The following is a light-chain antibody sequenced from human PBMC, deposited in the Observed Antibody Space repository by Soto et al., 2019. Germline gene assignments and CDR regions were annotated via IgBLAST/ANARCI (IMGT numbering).Light chain of an antibody. V-gene: IGKV1-39*01. CDR2: VAS. CDR3: QQSYGTLIT. J-gene: IGKJ5*01. Sequence: VQMTQSPSSLSASVGDRVTITCRASQSISRYLNWYQQKPGKAPNLLIYVASSLQSEVPSRFSGSGSGTDFTLTITSLQPEDFATYYCQQSYGTLITFGQGTRLEIK. CDR1: QSISRY.